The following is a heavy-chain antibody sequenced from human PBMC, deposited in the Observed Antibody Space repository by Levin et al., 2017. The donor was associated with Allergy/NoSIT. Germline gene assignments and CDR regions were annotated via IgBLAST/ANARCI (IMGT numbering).Heavy chain of an antibody. CDR2: ISSDGSST. J-gene: IGHJ4*02. V-gene: IGHV3-74*01. CDR1: GFTFSSYW. CDR3: ARDLGWDHPPDH. D-gene: IGHD4-23*01. Sequence: GGSLRLSCAASGFTFSSYWMHWVRQAPGKGLVWVSRISSDGSSTSYADSVKGRFTISRDNAKNMLYLLMNSLRAEDTAVYYCARDLGWDHPPDHWGQGTLVTVSS.